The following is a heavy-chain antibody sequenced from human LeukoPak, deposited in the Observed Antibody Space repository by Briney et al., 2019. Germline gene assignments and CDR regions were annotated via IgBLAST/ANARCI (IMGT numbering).Heavy chain of an antibody. CDR1: GGSISSSSYY. Sequence: PSETLSLTCTVSGGSISSSSYYWGWIRQPPGKGLEWIGSIYYSGSAYYNPSLKSRVTISVDTSKNQFSLKLSSVTAADTAVYYCAASRGYSGSGAFDIWGQGTMVTVSS. D-gene: IGHD5-12*01. V-gene: IGHV4-39*07. J-gene: IGHJ3*02. CDR2: IYYSGSA. CDR3: AASRGYSGSGAFDI.